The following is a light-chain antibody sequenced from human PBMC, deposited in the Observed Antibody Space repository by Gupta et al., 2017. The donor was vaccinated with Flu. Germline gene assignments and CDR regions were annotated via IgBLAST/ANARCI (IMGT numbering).Light chain of an antibody. CDR2: WAS. CDR1: QNGLYISNNKNY. Sequence: SLGERATINCKSGQNGLYISNNKNYLAWYQQKPGQPPKLLISWASTRESGVPDRFSGSGSGTDFTLTISSLQAEDVAVYYCQQYDSTPWTFGQGTSVEIK. CDR3: QQYDSTPWT. V-gene: IGKV4-1*01. J-gene: IGKJ1*01.